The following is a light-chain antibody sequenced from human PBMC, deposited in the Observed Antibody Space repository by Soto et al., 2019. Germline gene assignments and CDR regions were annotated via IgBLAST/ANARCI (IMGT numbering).Light chain of an antibody. J-gene: IGKJ2*01. CDR1: QSVNSRY. Sequence: EIVLTQSPGPLSLSPGERGTLSCRASQSVNSRYVAWYQQKPGQAPRLLIYGASSRATGIPDRFSGSGSGTDFTLIISSLEPEDVAVYYCQWYGASPPYTFGQGTKLEIK. CDR3: QWYGASPPYT. V-gene: IGKV3-20*01. CDR2: GAS.